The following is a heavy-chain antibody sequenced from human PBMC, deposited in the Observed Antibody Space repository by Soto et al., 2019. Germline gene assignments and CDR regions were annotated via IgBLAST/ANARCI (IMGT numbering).Heavy chain of an antibody. J-gene: IGHJ6*02. D-gene: IGHD6-19*01. CDR3: AKYPAVAGVKDYGIDV. Sequence: PGGSLRLSCAASGFTFSSYAMHCVRHAPGKGLEWVSAINAGGGDTYYAESVKGRFTVSRDNSMNTVYLQMKTLRAEDTAVYYCAKYPAVAGVKDYGIDVWGQGTTVTVSS. V-gene: IGHV3-23*01. CDR1: GFTFSSYA. CDR2: INAGGGDT.